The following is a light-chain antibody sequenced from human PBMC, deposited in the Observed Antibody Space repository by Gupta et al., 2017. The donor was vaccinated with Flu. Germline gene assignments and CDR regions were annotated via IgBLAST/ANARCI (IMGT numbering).Light chain of an antibody. V-gene: IGKV3-20*01. CDR1: QSLSSIY. CDR3: QQYGRSPPYS. CDR2: GAS. J-gene: IGKJ2*03. Sequence: VLTQSPGTLSWSPGERATLSCRASQSLSSIYLAWYQQKPGQAPRLLIYGASDRAAGVPDRFGGSGSGTDFTLTISRLEPEDFAVYYCQQYGRSPPYSFGRGTKLEIK.